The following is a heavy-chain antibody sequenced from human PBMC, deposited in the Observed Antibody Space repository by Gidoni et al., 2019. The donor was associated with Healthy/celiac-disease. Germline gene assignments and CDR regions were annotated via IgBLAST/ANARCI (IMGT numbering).Heavy chain of an antibody. CDR2: ISWDGGST. CDR1: GFTFDDYT. D-gene: IGHD6-19*01. J-gene: IGHJ4*02. V-gene: IGHV3-43*01. CDR3: ASLYSSGWIDDY. Sequence: EVQLVESGGVVVQPGGSLRLSCAASGFTFDDYTMHWVRQAPGKGLEWVSLISWDGGSTYYADSVKGRFTISRDNSKNSLYLQMNSLRTEDTALYYCASLYSSGWIDDYWGQGTLVTVSS.